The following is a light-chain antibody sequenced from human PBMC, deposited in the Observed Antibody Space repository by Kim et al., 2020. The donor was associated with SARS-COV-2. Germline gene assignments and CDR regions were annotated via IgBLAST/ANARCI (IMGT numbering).Light chain of an antibody. J-gene: IGLJ3*02. Sequence: PWPGVTISCSGSRPNIGSNTVNWYQQLPGTAPKLLIYSNNQRPSGVPDRFSGSKSGTSASLAISGLQSEDEADYYCAAWDDSLNGVFGGGTQLTVL. CDR2: SNN. V-gene: IGLV1-44*01. CDR1: RPNIGSNT. CDR3: AAWDDSLNGV.